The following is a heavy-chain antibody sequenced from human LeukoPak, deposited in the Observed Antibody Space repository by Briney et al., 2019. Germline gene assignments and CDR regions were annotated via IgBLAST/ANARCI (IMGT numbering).Heavy chain of an antibody. Sequence: SETLSLTCTVSGGSISSYYWSWIRQPPGKGLEWIGYIYYSGSTNYNPSLKSRVTISVDTSKNQFSLKLSSVTAADTAVYYCARVSALRGSYYAYWGQGTLVTVSS. CDR3: ARVSALRGSYYAY. CDR1: GGSISSYY. J-gene: IGHJ4*02. CDR2: IYYSGST. V-gene: IGHV4-59*12. D-gene: IGHD1-26*01.